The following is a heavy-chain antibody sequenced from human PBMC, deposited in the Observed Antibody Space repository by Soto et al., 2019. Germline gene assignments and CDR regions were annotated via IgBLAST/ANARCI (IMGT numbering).Heavy chain of an antibody. CDR3: ARDRGTHCSGGYARRYFDL. CDR1: GGTFSSYA. J-gene: IGHJ2*01. D-gene: IGHD6-19*01. V-gene: IGHV1-69*12. Sequence: QVQLVQSGAEVKKPGSSVKVSCKASGGTFSSYAISWVRQAPGQGLEWMGGIIPIFCTANYAQKFQGRVTITADESTSTAYMELSSLRSEETAVYSCARDRGTHCSGGYARRYFDLWGRGTLVIVSS. CDR2: IIPIFCTA.